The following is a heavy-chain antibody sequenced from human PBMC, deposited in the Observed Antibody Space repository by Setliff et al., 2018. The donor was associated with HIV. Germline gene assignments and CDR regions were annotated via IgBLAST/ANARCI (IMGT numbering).Heavy chain of an antibody. D-gene: IGHD3-3*01. CDR3: ARGRITIFGVTYYTKDAFDI. J-gene: IGHJ3*02. CDR1: GYSISSGFY. Sequence: PSETLSLTCAVSGYSISSGFYWGWIRQPPGKGLEWIGSIYHSGSTYYSPSLKSRVSFSVDTSKNQLSLKLRSVTAADSAMYYCARGRITIFGVTYYTKDAFDIWGQGTMVTVSS. V-gene: IGHV4-38-2*01. CDR2: IYHSGST.